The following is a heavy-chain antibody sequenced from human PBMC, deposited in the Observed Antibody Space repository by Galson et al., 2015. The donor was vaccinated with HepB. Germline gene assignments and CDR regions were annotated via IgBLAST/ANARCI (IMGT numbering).Heavy chain of an antibody. J-gene: IGHJ6*02. V-gene: IGHV1-69*13. Sequence: SVKVSCKASGGTFSSYAISWVRQAPGQGLEWMGGIIPIFGTANYAQKFQGRVTITADESTSTAYMELSSLRSDDTAVYYCARGAGYCSSTSCYAINYYYYYYGMDVWGQGTTVTVSS. D-gene: IGHD2-2*01. CDR1: GGTFSSYA. CDR2: IIPIFGTA. CDR3: ARGAGYCSSTSCYAINYYYYYYGMDV.